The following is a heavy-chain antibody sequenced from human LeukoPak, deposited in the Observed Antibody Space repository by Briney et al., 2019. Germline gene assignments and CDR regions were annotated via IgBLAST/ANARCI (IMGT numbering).Heavy chain of an antibody. Sequence: SETLSLTCTVSGGSISSSSYYWGWIRQPPGKGLEWIGSIYYSGSTYYNPSLKSRVTISVDTSKNQFSLKLSSVTAADTAVYYCARVDITMIVVAAWGQGTLVTVSS. J-gene: IGHJ5*02. D-gene: IGHD3-22*01. CDR1: GGSISSSSYY. V-gene: IGHV4-39*07. CDR3: ARVDITMIVVAA. CDR2: IYYSGST.